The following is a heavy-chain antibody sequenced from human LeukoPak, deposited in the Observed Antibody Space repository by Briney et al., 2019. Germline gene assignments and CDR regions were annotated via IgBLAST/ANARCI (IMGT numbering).Heavy chain of an antibody. V-gene: IGHV3-21*01. CDR3: VKAGGGSGSYFDY. J-gene: IGHJ4*02. Sequence: GGSLRLSCAASGFTFSSYSMNWVRQAPGKGLEWVSSISSSSSSYIYYADSVKGRFTISRDNAKNSLYLQMNSLRAEDTAVYYCVKAGGGSGSYFDYWGQGTLVTVSS. CDR2: ISSSSSSYI. D-gene: IGHD3-10*01. CDR1: GFTFSSYS.